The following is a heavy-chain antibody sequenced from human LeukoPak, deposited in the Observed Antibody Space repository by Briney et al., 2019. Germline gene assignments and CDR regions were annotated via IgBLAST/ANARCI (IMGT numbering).Heavy chain of an antibody. CDR2: ISAYNGNT. Sequence: ASVKVSCKASGYTFTSYGISWARQAPGQGLEWMGWISAYNGNTNYAQKLQGRVTMTTDTSTSTAYMELRSLRSDDTAVYYCARVPFDEVDGSGSSPSNWFDPWGQGTLVTVSS. J-gene: IGHJ5*02. V-gene: IGHV1-18*01. CDR3: ARVPFDEVDGSGSSPSNWFDP. CDR1: GYTFTSYG. D-gene: IGHD3-10*01.